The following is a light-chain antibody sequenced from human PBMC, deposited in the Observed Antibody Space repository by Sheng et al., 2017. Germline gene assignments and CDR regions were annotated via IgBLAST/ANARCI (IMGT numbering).Light chain of an antibody. CDR1: ALPKQY. Sequence: SYELTQPPSVSVSPGQTARITCSGDALPKQYAYWYQQKPGQAPVLVIYKDSERPSGIPERFSGSSSGTTVTXTGISGVQAEDEADYYCQSADSSGTIGVFGGGTKLTVL. V-gene: IGLV3-25*03. CDR2: KDS. J-gene: IGLJ3*02. CDR3: QSADSSGTIGV.